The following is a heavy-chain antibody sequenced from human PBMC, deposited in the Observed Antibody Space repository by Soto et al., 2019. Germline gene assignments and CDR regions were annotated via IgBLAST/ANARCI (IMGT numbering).Heavy chain of an antibody. V-gene: IGHV3-13*01. CDR2: IGTAGDT. CDR3: ARAGQGASCSGGSCYLGASDI. CDR1: GFNFSSYD. J-gene: IGHJ3*02. Sequence: EVQLVESGGGLVQPGGSLRFSLEASGFNFSSYDMHWVRQATGKGLEWVSVIGTAGDTFYTGSVKGRFTISRENGKNSLYLQMNSLRAGDTAVYYCARAGQGASCSGGSCYLGASDIWGQGTMVTVSS. D-gene: IGHD2-15*01.